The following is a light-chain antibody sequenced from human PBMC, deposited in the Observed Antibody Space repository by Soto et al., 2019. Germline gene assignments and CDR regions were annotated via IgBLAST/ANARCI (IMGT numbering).Light chain of an antibody. CDR3: QQYNNWPPPLT. CDR2: GAS. Sequence: EIVMTQSPATLSVSPGERATLSCRASQSVSSNLSWYQQKPVQAPRLLLYGASTRATGIPARFSGSGSGTEFTLTISSLQSEDFAVYYCQQYNNWPPPLTFGGGTKVEIK. CDR1: QSVSSN. J-gene: IGKJ4*01. V-gene: IGKV3-15*01.